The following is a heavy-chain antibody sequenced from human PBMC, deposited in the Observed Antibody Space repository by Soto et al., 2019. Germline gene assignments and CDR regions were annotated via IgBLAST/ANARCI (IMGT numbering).Heavy chain of an antibody. J-gene: IGHJ4*02. CDR1: GGSFSGYY. Sequence: SETLSLTCAVYGGSFSGYYWSWIRQPPGKGLEWIGEINHSGSTNYNPSLKSRVTISVDTSKNQFSLKLSSVTAADTAVYYCARVDYYDSSGPYYFDNWGQGTLVTVSS. D-gene: IGHD3-22*01. CDR2: INHSGST. V-gene: IGHV4-34*01. CDR3: ARVDYYDSSGPYYFDN.